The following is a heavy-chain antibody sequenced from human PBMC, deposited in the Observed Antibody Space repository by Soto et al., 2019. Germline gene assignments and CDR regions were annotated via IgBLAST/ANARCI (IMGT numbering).Heavy chain of an antibody. CDR3: AKSWIQLWSPFDY. CDR2: ISSGGDNT. Sequence: PGGSLRLSCVASGYNFNKYAVSWVRQAPGKGLEWVSAISSGGDNTHYADSVKGRFTITRDNSKNTLYLEMNSLRVEDTAVYYCAKSWIQLWSPFDYWGQGTLVTVSS. CDR1: GYNFNKYA. D-gene: IGHD5-18*01. V-gene: IGHV3-23*01. J-gene: IGHJ4*02.